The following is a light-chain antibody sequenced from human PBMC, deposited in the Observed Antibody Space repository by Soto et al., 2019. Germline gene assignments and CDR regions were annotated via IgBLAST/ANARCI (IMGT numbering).Light chain of an antibody. CDR2: GAF. V-gene: IGKV3-15*01. J-gene: IGKJ1*01. CDR1: QSVSNK. CDR3: QQYDSWPRT. Sequence: EIVMTQSPATLSVSPGERATLFCRASQSVSNKLAWYQQQPGQAPRLLLYGAFSRAAGIPARFSGSASGTEFTLTISSLQPEDFAVYYCQQYDSWPRTFGQGTRVESK.